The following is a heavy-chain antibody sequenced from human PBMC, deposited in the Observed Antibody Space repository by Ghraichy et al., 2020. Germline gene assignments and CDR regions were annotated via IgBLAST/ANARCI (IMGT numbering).Heavy chain of an antibody. CDR3: ARDTYDSTWVFDK. D-gene: IGHD3-22*01. CDR1: GYAFTSRG. CDR2: ISAHNGNT. J-gene: IGHJ4*02. V-gene: IGHV1-18*04. Sequence: ASVKVSCKASGYAFTSRGISWVRQAPGQGLEWMGWISAHNGNTKYAQKVQGRVTMTTDTSTSTAYMELRSLRSDDTAVYYCARDTYDSTWVFDKWGQGTLVTVSS.